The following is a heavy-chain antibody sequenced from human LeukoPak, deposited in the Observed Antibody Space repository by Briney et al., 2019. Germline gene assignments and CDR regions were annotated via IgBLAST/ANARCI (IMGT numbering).Heavy chain of an antibody. D-gene: IGHD6-13*01. CDR3: ARVAAAGPYWYFDL. Sequence: GGSLRLSCAASGFTFSSYDMHWVRQATGKGLEWVSAIGTAGDTYYPGSVKGRFTISRENAKNSLYLQMNSLRAEDTAVYYCARVAAAGPYWYFDLWGRGTLVTVSS. V-gene: IGHV3-13*01. J-gene: IGHJ2*01. CDR2: IGTAGDT. CDR1: GFTFSSYD.